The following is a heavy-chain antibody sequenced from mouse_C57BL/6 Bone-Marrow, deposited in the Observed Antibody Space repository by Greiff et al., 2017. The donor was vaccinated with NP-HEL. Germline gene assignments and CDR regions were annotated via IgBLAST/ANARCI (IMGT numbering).Heavy chain of an antibody. CDR2: SRNKANDYTT. V-gene: IGHV7-1*01. J-gene: IGHJ1*03. CDR1: GFTFSDFY. D-gene: IGHD2-3*01. Sequence: EVKVVESGGGLVQSGRSLRLSCATSGFTFSDFYMEWVRQAPGKGLEWIAASRNKANDYTTEYSASVKGRFIVSRDTSQSILYLQMNGRRAEDTAIYYGARDANDGYHWYYDVRGTGTTVTVSS. CDR3: ARDANDGYHWYYDV.